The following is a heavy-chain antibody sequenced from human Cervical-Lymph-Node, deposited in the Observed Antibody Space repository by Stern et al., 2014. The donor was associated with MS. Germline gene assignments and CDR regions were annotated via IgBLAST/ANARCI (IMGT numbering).Heavy chain of an antibody. CDR2: ITWNSVSL. V-gene: IGHV3-9*01. CDR3: AKGSGGSGYYPVALDY. D-gene: IGHD3-3*01. Sequence: VQLVESGGGLVQPGRSLRLSCAASGFTFDDYSMHWVRQAPGKGLEWVSCITWNSVSLGYADSVKGRFTISRDNAKNSLYLQMNSLRGDDTALYYCAKGSGGSGYYPVALDYWGQGTLVTVSS. CDR1: GFTFDDYS. J-gene: IGHJ4*02.